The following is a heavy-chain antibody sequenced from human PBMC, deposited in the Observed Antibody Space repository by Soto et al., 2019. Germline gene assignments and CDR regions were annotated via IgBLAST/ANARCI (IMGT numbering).Heavy chain of an antibody. V-gene: IGHV1-69*15. D-gene: IGHD1-1*01. J-gene: IGHJ3*02. Sequence: QVQLVQSETEVRKPGSSVKVSCRASGGTFGCNAISWVRQAPGQGLEWMGNIIPIFGTTKSSQNFQGRVTITADESTNTAYMELSSLRSEDTAIYFCAREGYTFGPGAVSGAFDIWGQGTMVTVSS. CDR2: IIPIFGTT. CDR1: GGTFGCNA. CDR3: AREGYTFGPGAVSGAFDI.